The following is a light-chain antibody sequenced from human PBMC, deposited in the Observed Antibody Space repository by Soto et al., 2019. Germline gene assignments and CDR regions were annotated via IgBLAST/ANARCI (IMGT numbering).Light chain of an antibody. V-gene: IGKV1-39*01. J-gene: IGKJ4*01. Sequence: DIQMTQSPSSLSASVGDRVTITCRASQSISTYLNWYQQKPGKAPKLLIHAASSLQSGVPSRFSGSGSGTDFTLTISSLQPEDLAGYYCQQSYSMPLIFGGGTKVDIK. CDR1: QSISTY. CDR3: QQSYSMPLI. CDR2: AAS.